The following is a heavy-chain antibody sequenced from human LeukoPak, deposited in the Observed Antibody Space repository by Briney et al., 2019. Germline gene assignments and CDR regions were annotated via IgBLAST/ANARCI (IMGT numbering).Heavy chain of an antibody. Sequence: SETLSLTRTVSGGSISSYYWSWIRQPAGKGLEWTGRIYSSGSTDYNSSLKSRVTMSVDTSKNQFSLKLSSVTAADTAVYYCARGAYGSGSTNWFDPWGQGTLVTVSS. V-gene: IGHV4-4*07. J-gene: IGHJ5*02. CDR1: GGSISSYY. CDR3: ARGAYGSGSTNWFDP. D-gene: IGHD3-10*01. CDR2: IYSSGST.